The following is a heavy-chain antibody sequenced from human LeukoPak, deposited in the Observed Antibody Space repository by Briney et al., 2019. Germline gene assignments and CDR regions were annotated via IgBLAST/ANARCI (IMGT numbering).Heavy chain of an antibody. V-gene: IGHV3-72*01. J-gene: IGHJ3*02. Sequence: PGGSLRLSCAASGFTFSSYSMDWVRQAPGKGLEWVGRTGNKANSYTTEYAASVKGRFTISRDDSKNSLYLQMNNLKTEDTAVYYCARPLLYSSGWYSGAFDIWGQGTMVTVSS. CDR1: GFTFSSYS. D-gene: IGHD6-19*01. CDR2: TGNKANSYTT. CDR3: ARPLLYSSGWYSGAFDI.